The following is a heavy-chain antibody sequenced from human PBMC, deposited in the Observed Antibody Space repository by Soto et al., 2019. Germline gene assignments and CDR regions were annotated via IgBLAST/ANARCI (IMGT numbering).Heavy chain of an antibody. D-gene: IGHD3-9*01. CDR1: GGSFSGYY. J-gene: IGHJ2*01. V-gene: IGHV4-34*01. CDR2: INHSGST. Sequence: KPSETLSLTCAVYGGSFSGYYWSWIRQPPGKGLEWIGEINHSGSTNYNPSLKSRVTISVDTSKNQFPLKLSSVTAADTAVYYCARATYDILTGYYRWTYWYFDLWGRGTLVTVSS. CDR3: ARATYDILTGYYRWTYWYFDL.